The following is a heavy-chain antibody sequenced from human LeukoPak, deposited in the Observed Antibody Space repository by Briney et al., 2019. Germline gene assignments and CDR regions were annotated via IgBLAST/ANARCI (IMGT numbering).Heavy chain of an antibody. D-gene: IGHD3-10*01. V-gene: IGHV3-15*01. J-gene: IGHJ4*02. Sequence: GGSLRLSCAASGFTFSNAWMSWVRQAPGKVLEWVGRIKSKTDGGTTDYGAPVKGRFTISRDDSKNTLDLQMNSLKTEDTAVYYCSRIWFGESLFDYWGQGTLVTVSS. CDR2: IKSKTDGGTT. CDR3: SRIWFGESLFDY. CDR1: GFTFSNAW.